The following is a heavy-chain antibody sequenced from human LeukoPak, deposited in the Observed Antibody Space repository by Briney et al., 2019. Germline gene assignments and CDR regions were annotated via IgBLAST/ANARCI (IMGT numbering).Heavy chain of an antibody. V-gene: IGHV4-31*03. CDR3: ARGNSPYYYYYMDV. Sequence: PSQTLSLTCTVSGGSISSGGYYWSWIRQHPGKGLEWIGYIYYSGSTYYNPSLKSRVTISVDTSKNQFSLKLSSVTAADTAVYYCARGNSPYYYYYMDVWGKGTTVTVSS. D-gene: IGHD2/OR15-2a*01. J-gene: IGHJ6*03. CDR1: GGSISSGGYY. CDR2: IYYSGST.